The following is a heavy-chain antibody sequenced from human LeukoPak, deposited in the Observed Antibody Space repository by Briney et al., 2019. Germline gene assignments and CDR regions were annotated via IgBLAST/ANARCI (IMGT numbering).Heavy chain of an antibody. CDR1: AFSFTSNY. Sequence: GGSLRLSCATSAFSFTSNYMSWVRQAPGKGLEWVSVFYKDGSTYHADSVKGRFTISRDNAKNTVNLHMNTLRVEDTGLYYCTRDSGGDTNGYPSRWGQGTLVTVSS. CDR3: TRDSGGDTNGYPSR. CDR2: FYKDGST. J-gene: IGHJ4*02. D-gene: IGHD2-8*01. V-gene: IGHV3-66*01.